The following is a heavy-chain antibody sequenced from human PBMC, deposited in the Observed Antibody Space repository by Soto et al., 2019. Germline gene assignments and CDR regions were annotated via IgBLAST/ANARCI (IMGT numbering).Heavy chain of an antibody. J-gene: IGHJ4*02. V-gene: IGHV5-10-1*01. Sequence: PGESLKISCKCSGYSFTSYYITWVRQIPGKGLEWMGRIDPSDSYTSYSPSFQGHVTMSADKSITTAYLQWSSLKASDTAMYYCAILDDYDSSGTGEPNIETSPSTFDYWGQGTLVTSPQ. CDR2: IDPSDSYT. CDR1: GYSFTSYY. D-gene: IGHD3-22*01. CDR3: AILDDYDSSGTGEPNIETSPSTFDY.